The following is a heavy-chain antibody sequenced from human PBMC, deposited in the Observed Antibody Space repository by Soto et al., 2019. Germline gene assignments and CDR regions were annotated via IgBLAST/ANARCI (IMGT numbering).Heavy chain of an antibody. J-gene: IGHJ4*02. Sequence: SETLSLTCTVSGGSISSSSYYWGWIRQPPGKGLEWIGSIYYSGSTYCNPSLKSRVTISVDTSKNQFSLKLSSVTAADTAVYYCASLTYYYDSSGYHRNDYWGQGTLVTVSS. CDR2: IYYSGST. D-gene: IGHD3-22*01. CDR3: ASLTYYYDSSGYHRNDY. CDR1: GGSISSSSYY. V-gene: IGHV4-39*07.